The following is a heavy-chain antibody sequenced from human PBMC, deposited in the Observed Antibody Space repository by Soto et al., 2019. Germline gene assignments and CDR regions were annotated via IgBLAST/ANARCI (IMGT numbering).Heavy chain of an antibody. V-gene: IGHV3-33*01. Sequence: QVQLVESGGGVAQPGRSLRLSCTVSGFTFSGHAMHWVRQAPGKGLEWVTQIWYDGSNKYYAESVKGRFTISRDNSKNTLDLQMNSLRVEDTAVYYCARDGHGLAPYALDVWGQGTSVTVPS. CDR3: ARDGHGLAPYALDV. D-gene: IGHD6-19*01. CDR1: GFTFSGHA. CDR2: IWYDGSNK. J-gene: IGHJ6*02.